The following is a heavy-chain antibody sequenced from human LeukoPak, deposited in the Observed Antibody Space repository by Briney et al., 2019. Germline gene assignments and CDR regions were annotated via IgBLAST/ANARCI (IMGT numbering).Heavy chain of an antibody. CDR2: INHSGST. CDR3: ARGSYIVVVVAATRRGRGWFDP. Sequence: SETLSLTCAVYGGSFSGYYWSWLRQPPGKGLEWIGEINHSGSTNYNPSLKSRVTISVDTSKNQFSLKLSSVTAADTAVYYCARGSYIVVVVAATRRGRGWFDPWGQGTLVTVSS. D-gene: IGHD2-15*01. CDR1: GGSFSGYY. J-gene: IGHJ5*02. V-gene: IGHV4-34*01.